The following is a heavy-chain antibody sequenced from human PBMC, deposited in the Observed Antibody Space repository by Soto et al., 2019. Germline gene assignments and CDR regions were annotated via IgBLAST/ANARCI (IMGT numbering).Heavy chain of an antibody. V-gene: IGHV3-13*04. Sequence: PGGSLRLSCAASGFTFSSYAMHWVRQATGKGLEWVSAIDTAGDTYYPGSVKGRFTISRDNAKNSLYLQMSSLRAEDTALYYCARHGGTPDLYFDYWGQGTPVTVSS. CDR3: ARHGGTPDLYFDY. D-gene: IGHD3-16*01. CDR2: IDTAGDT. CDR1: GFTFSSYA. J-gene: IGHJ4*02.